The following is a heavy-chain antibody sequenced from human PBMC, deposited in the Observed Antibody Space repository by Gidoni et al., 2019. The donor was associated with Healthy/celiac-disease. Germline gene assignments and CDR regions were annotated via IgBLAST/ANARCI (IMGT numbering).Heavy chain of an antibody. Sequence: EVQLLESGGGLIQPGGSLRLSCAASGFTVSSNYMSWVRQAPGKGLEWVSVIYSGGRTYYADYVKGRFTISRDNSKNTLYLQMNSLRAEDTAVYYCARVRMGYFDYWGQGTLVTVSS. D-gene: IGHD3-10*01. J-gene: IGHJ4*02. V-gene: IGHV3-53*01. CDR1: GFTVSSNY. CDR3: ARVRMGYFDY. CDR2: IYSGGRT.